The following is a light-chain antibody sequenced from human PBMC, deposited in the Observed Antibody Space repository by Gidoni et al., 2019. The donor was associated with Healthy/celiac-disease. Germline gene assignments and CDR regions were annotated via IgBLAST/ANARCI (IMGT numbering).Light chain of an antibody. CDR1: QSVLYSSNNKNY. V-gene: IGKV4-1*01. CDR3: QQYYSTPT. J-gene: IGKJ4*01. CDR2: WAS. Sequence: DIVMTQSPDSLAVSLGERATINCKSSQSVLYSSNNKNYLAWYQQKPGQPPKLLIYWASTRESGVPDRFSGGGSGTDFTLTIRSLQAEDVAVYYCQQYYSTPTFGGGTKVEIK.